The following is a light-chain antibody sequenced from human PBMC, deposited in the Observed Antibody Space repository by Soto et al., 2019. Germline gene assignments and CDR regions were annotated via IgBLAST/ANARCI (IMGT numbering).Light chain of an antibody. J-gene: IGKJ1*01. CDR1: QSVSSNY. CDR3: QQCGSSPWT. CDR2: GAS. Sequence: EIVLTQSPGTLSLSPGERATLSCRASQSVSSNYLAWYQQKPGQAPRPLIYGASSRATGIPDRFSGSGAGTDFTLTISRLESEDFAVYYCQQCGSSPWTFGQGTKVDIK. V-gene: IGKV3-20*01.